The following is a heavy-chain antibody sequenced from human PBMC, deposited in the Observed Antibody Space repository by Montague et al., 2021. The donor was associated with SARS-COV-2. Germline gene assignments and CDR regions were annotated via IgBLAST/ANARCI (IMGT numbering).Heavy chain of an antibody. CDR2: IFYRGAT. CDR3: ARDYRDKGAGNWIDP. D-gene: IGHD4-11*01. Sequence: TLSLTCTVSGGSITVSRYDWGWIRQPPGKGLEWIGYIFYRGATNYNPSLKSRVTISVDTSKNQFSLKLSSVTAADTAVYYCARDYRDKGAGNWIDPWGLGTLVTVSS. V-gene: IGHV4-30-4*08. CDR1: GGSITVSRYD. J-gene: IGHJ5*02.